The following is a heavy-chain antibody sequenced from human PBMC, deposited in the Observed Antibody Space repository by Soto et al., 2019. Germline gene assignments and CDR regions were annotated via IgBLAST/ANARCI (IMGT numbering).Heavy chain of an antibody. J-gene: IGHJ4*02. CDR3: ARVHLTKAYYDSSGSPFDY. CDR1: GFTFSSYA. V-gene: IGHV3-30-3*01. D-gene: IGHD3-22*01. Sequence: GGSLRLSCAASGFTFSSYAMHWVRQAPGKGLEWVAVISYDGSNKYYADSVKGRFTISRDNSKNTLYLQMNSLRAEDTAVYYCARVHLTKAYYDSSGSPFDYWGQGTLVTVSS. CDR2: ISYDGSNK.